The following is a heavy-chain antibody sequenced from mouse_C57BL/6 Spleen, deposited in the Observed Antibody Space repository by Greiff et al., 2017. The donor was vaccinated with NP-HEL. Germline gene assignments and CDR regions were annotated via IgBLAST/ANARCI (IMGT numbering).Heavy chain of an antibody. CDR3: ARFEDGNGLAY. Sequence: QVQLQQSGAELVKPGASVKMSCKASGYTFTSYWITWVKQRPGQGLEWIGDIYPGSGSTNYNEKFKSKATLTVDTSSSTAYMQLSSLTSEDSAVYYCARFEDGNGLAYWGQGTLVTVSA. J-gene: IGHJ3*01. V-gene: IGHV1-55*01. D-gene: IGHD2-1*01. CDR1: GYTFTSYW. CDR2: IYPGSGST.